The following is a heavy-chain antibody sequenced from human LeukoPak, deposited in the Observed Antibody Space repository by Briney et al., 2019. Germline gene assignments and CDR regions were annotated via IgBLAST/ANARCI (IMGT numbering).Heavy chain of an antibody. CDR3: ARAPREDYYDSSGYYKEEYFQH. D-gene: IGHD3-22*01. V-gene: IGHV3-53*01. CDR2: IYSGGST. CDR1: GFTFSSNY. Sequence: GGSLRLSCAASGFTFSSNYMNWVRQAPGKGLEGVSVIYSGGSTYYSDSVRGRFTISRDNSKNTLYLQMNSLRAEDTAVYYCARAPREDYYDSSGYYKEEYFQHWGQGTLVTVSS. J-gene: IGHJ1*01.